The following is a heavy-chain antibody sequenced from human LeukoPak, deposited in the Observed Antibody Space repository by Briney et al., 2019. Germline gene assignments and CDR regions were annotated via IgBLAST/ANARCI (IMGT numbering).Heavy chain of an antibody. CDR2: ISYDGSDE. CDR1: GITFSSYW. J-gene: IGHJ6*03. Sequence: GALRLSCAASGITFSSYWMHWGRQAPGKGLEVVARISYDGSDEYYADSVKGRFTISRDNSKNTLYLKMNSLRAEDTAVYYCAKGHGWEASYYYYYMDVWGKGTTVTISS. D-gene: IGHD1-26*01. CDR3: AKGHGWEASYYYYYMDV. V-gene: IGHV3-30*18.